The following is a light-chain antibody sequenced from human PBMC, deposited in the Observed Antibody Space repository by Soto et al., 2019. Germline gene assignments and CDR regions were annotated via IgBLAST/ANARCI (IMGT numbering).Light chain of an antibody. CDR2: AAT. Sequence: DIQMTQSPSSLSASVGDRVTITCRASQSISSYLNWYQQKPGKAPKLLIYAATSLQSGVPSRFGGSGSGTDVTLTIGSLQPEDFATYYCQQCDSTPFTFGPGTKVDIK. CDR3: QQCDSTPFT. CDR1: QSISSY. V-gene: IGKV1-39*01. J-gene: IGKJ3*01.